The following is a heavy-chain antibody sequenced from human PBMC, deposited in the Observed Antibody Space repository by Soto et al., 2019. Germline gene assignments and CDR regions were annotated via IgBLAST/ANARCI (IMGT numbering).Heavy chain of an antibody. J-gene: IGHJ4*02. V-gene: IGHV3-23*01. CDR2: ISGSDGKT. CDR3: ARWSYLDY. Sequence: GSLRLSCAASGFSFGSYALSCVRQAPGKGLEWVSTISGSDGKTFYADSVKGRFSISRDTSQNTLYLQMNSLRADDTAIYYCARWSYLDYWGQGTRVTVSS. CDR1: GFSFGSYA. D-gene: IGHD3-3*01.